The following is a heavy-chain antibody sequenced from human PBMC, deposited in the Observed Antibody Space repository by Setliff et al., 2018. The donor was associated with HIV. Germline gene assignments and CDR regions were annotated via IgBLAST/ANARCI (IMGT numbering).Heavy chain of an antibody. CDR1: GGSFSGYY. D-gene: IGHD2-15*01. J-gene: IGHJ6*03. CDR3: ARGGDGLLLGRPRYYYYYTDV. CDR2: INHSGST. Sequence: SETLSLTCAVYGGSFSGYYWSWIRQPPGKGLEWIGEINHSGSTNYNPSLKSRVTISVDTSKNQFSLKLSSVTAADTAVYYCARGGDGLLLGRPRYYYYYTDVWGKGTTVTVSS. V-gene: IGHV4-34*01.